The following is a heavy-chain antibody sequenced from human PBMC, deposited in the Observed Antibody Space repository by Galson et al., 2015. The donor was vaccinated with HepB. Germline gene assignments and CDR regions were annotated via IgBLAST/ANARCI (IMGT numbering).Heavy chain of an antibody. Sequence: LSLTCVVYGGSFSGSYWSWIRQPPGKGLEWIGEINHSGSTSYNPSLKSRVTISVDTSKNQVSLKLTSVTAADTAVYYCARGPTYTSSSYYSYMDVWGKGITVTVSS. CDR3: ARGPTYTSSSYYSYMDV. V-gene: IGHV4-34*01. D-gene: IGHD6-6*01. CDR2: INHSGST. CDR1: GGSFSGSY. J-gene: IGHJ6*03.